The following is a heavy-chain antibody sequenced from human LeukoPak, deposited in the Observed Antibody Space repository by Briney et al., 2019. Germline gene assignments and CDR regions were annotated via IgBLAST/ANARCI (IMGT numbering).Heavy chain of an antibody. J-gene: IGHJ5*02. D-gene: IGHD3-22*01. CDR1: GYTFTSYG. CDR2: ISAYNGNT. Sequence: ASVKVSCKASGYTFTSYGISWVRQAPGQGLEWMGWISAYNGNTNYAQKLQGRVTMTTDTSTSTAYMELRSLRSDDTAVYYCARPPVNYYERGVLPTFFNPGGQEPLVTVS. V-gene: IGHV1-18*01. CDR3: ARPPVNYYERGVLPTFFNP.